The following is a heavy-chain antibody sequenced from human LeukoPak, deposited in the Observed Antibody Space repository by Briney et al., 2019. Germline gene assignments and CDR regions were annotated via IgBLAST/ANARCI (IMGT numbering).Heavy chain of an antibody. D-gene: IGHD3-10*01. CDR2: ISSNGGST. J-gene: IGHJ4*02. CDR1: GFTFSSYA. V-gene: IGHV3-64*04. CDR3: ARDRGYGSGSSDY. Sequence: PGGSLRLSCSASGFTFSSYAMHWVRQAPGKGLEYVSAISSNGGSTYYADSVKGRFTISRDNSKNTLYLQMNSLRAEDTAVYYCARDRGYGSGSSDYWGQGTLVTVSS.